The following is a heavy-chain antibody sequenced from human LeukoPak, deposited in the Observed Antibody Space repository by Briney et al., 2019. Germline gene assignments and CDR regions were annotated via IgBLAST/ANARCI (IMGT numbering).Heavy chain of an antibody. CDR3: TRRGSGKSFFYMDV. V-gene: IGHV3-21*01. CDR1: GFTFISNT. J-gene: IGHJ6*03. CDR2: ISSSTTYI. D-gene: IGHD3-16*01. Sequence: GGSLRLSCAASGFTFISNTLNRVRQAPGKGLEWVASISSSTTYIYYADSVKGRFTISRDNAKNSLDLQMTSLRVEDTAVYYCTRRGSGKSFFYMDVWGRGTTVTVSS.